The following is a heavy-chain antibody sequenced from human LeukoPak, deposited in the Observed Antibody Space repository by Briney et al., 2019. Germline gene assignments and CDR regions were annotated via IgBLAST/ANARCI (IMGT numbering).Heavy chain of an antibody. CDR2: IYYSGST. CDR1: GGSISSYY. D-gene: IGHD7-27*01. Sequence: PSETLSLTCTISGGSISSYYWSWIRQPPGKGLEWIGNIYYSGSTIYNPSLTSRVTISVDTSKNQFSLNLTSVTAAVTAVYDCAKRGKLTGDFGCLGFNHWGPGTLVPGSS. CDR3: AKRGKLTGDFGCLGFNH. V-gene: IGHV4-59*01. J-gene: IGHJ4*02.